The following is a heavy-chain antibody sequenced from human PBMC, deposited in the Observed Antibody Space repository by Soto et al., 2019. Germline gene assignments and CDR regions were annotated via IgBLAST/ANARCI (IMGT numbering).Heavy chain of an antibody. Sequence: GASVKVSCKASGYTFTGYYMHWVRQAPGQGLEWMGWINPNSGGTNYAQKFQGWVTMTRDTSISTAYMELSRLRSDDTAVYYCARDGTGLGYSSDNEEAFDIWGQGTMVTVSS. CDR2: INPNSGGT. CDR1: GYTFTGYY. J-gene: IGHJ3*02. V-gene: IGHV1-2*04. D-gene: IGHD6-25*01. CDR3: ARDGTGLGYSSDNEEAFDI.